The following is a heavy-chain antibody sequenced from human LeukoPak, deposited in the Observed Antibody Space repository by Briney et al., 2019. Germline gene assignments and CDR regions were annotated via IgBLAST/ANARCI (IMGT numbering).Heavy chain of an antibody. CDR1: GLTVSNNY. CDR2: IYSGDST. D-gene: IGHD1-26*01. Sequence: GGSLRLSCAASGLTVSNNYMSWVRQAPGKGLEWVSIIYSGDSTSYADSVKGRFTISRDDSKNTLYLQMNSLRAEDTAVYYCARDYSGSYSRFDYWGQGTLVTVSS. J-gene: IGHJ4*02. CDR3: ARDYSGSYSRFDY. V-gene: IGHV3-66*01.